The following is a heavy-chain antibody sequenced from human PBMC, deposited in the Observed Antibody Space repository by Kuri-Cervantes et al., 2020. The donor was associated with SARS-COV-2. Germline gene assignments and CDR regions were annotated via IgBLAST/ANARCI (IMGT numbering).Heavy chain of an antibody. J-gene: IGHJ6*02. Sequence: GGSLRLSCAASGITFSTYGMHWVRQAPGKGLEWVAIISYDRSNKYYADSVKGRFTISRDNSKNTLYLQMNSLRAEDTAVYYCARDVSPSSSSDYYYYGMDVWGQGTTVTVYS. CDR3: ARDVSPSSSSDYYYYGMDV. D-gene: IGHD6-6*01. CDR1: GITFSTYG. CDR2: ISYDRSNK. V-gene: IGHV3-30*03.